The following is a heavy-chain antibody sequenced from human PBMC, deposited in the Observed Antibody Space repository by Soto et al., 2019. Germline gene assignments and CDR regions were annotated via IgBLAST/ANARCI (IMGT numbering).Heavy chain of an antibody. CDR3: ARAPSYGTTIDY. CDR1: GGSISSGGYY. J-gene: IGHJ4*02. D-gene: IGHD1-1*01. V-gene: IGHV4-31*03. Sequence: SETLSLTCTVSGGSISSGGYYWSWIRQHPGKGLGCIGYIYYSGSTYYNPSLKSRVTISVDTSKSQFSLKLSSVTAADTAVYYCARAPSYGTTIDYLGQGTLVTVSS. CDR2: IYYSGST.